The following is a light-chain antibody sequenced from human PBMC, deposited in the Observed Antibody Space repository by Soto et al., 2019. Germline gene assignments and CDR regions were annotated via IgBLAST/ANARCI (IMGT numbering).Light chain of an antibody. CDR2: VAS. CDR1: QSVSSHY. Sequence: EIVLTQSPGTLSLSPGERATLSCRASQSVSSHYLAWYQQIPGQAPRLLIYVASSRATGIPDRFSGSGSGTDFTLTISRLEPEDFAVYYCQQYGSSPYTFGQGTKLEIK. V-gene: IGKV3-20*01. CDR3: QQYGSSPYT. J-gene: IGKJ2*01.